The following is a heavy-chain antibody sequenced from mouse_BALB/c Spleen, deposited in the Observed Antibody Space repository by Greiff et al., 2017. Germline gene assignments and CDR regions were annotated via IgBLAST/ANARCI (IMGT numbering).Heavy chain of an antibody. CDR2: INPSTGYT. V-gene: IGHV1-7*01. J-gene: IGHJ2*01. CDR3: ARSLDYEDY. D-gene: IGHD2-4*01. Sequence: QVQLQQSGAELAKPGASVKMSCKASGYTFTSYWMHWVKQRPGQGLEWIGYINPSTGYTEYNQKFKDKATLTADKSSSTAYMQLSSLTSEDSAVYYCARSLDYEDYWGQGTTLTVSS. CDR1: GYTFTSYW.